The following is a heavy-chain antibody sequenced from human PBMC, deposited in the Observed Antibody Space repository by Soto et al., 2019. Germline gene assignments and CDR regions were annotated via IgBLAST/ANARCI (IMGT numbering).Heavy chain of an antibody. CDR2: ISAYNGNT. J-gene: IGHJ4*02. D-gene: IGHD3-22*01. Sequence: ASVKVSCKASGYTFTSYGISWVRQAPGQGLEWMGWISAYNGNTNYAQKLQGRVTMTTDTSTSTAYMELRSLRSDDTAVYYCARAAPDYYDSSGYYYVVWGQGTLVTVSS. V-gene: IGHV1-18*01. CDR1: GYTFTSYG. CDR3: ARAAPDYYDSSGYYYVV.